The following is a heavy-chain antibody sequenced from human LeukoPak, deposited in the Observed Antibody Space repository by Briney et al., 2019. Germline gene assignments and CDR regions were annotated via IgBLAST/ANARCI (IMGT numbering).Heavy chain of an antibody. CDR1: ESIFSKYA. Sequence: GGSLRLSRAASESIFSKYAMSWVRQAPGKGLEWVSAVSASADSTYYADSVKGRFIISRDNSKNTLFLQMDSLRAEDTAVYYCARRPAIFMDGVYYYSMDVWGQGTTVTVSS. CDR2: VSASADST. V-gene: IGHV3-23*01. CDR3: ARRPAIFMDGVYYYSMDV. D-gene: IGHD2-2*01. J-gene: IGHJ6*02.